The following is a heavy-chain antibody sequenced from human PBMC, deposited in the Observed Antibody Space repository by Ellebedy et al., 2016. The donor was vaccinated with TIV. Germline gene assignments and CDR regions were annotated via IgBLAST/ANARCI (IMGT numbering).Heavy chain of an antibody. Sequence: SLKISCATSGFVFDDYSMHWVRQAPGKGLEWVSSISWNSNTIAYAGSVKGRFTISRDNAKSSLFLQMNGLGVEDTALYYCAKARMRLYDSLEVWGQGTMVTVS. D-gene: IGHD3-22*01. CDR2: ISWNSNTI. CDR3: AKARMRLYDSLEV. J-gene: IGHJ3*01. CDR1: GFVFDDYS. V-gene: IGHV3-9*01.